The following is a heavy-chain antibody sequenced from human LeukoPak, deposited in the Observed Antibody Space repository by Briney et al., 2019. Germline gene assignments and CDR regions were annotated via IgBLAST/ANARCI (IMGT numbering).Heavy chain of an antibody. CDR1: GGSFSGYY. J-gene: IGHJ4*02. D-gene: IGHD6-6*01. Sequence: PSETLSLTCAVYGGSFSGYYWSWTRQPPGKGLEWIGEINPSGGTNYNPSLKSRVTISVDTSKNQFSLKLTSVTAADTAVYYCARVKRRMGSSSGDYSDYWGQGALVTVSS. CDR2: INPSGGT. CDR3: ARVKRRMGSSSGDYSDY. V-gene: IGHV4-34*01.